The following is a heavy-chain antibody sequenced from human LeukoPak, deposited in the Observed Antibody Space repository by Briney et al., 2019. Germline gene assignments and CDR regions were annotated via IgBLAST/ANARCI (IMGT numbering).Heavy chain of an antibody. J-gene: IGHJ4*02. Sequence: GGSLRLSCSASGFTFSAYAMHWVRQAPGKGLEYVSAISPNGGSTYYADSVKGRFTISRDNAKNSLYLQMNSLRDEDMAVYYCARAASESGYSPSDYWGQGTLVTVSS. CDR1: GFTFSAYA. CDR2: ISPNGGST. CDR3: ARAASESGYSPSDY. D-gene: IGHD3-3*01. V-gene: IGHV3-64*04.